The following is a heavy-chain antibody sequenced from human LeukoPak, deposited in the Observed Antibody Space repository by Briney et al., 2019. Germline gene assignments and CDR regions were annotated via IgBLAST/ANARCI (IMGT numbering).Heavy chain of an antibody. D-gene: IGHD1-26*01. Sequence: SETLSLTCTVSGGSISSGSYYWSWIRQPAGKGLEWIGRIYTSGSTNYNPSLKSRVTISVDTSKNQVSLYLTSVTAADTAMYFCARSFSEKYYFESWGQGTLVTVSS. J-gene: IGHJ4*02. CDR3: ARSFSEKYYFES. V-gene: IGHV4-61*02. CDR1: GGSISSGSYY. CDR2: IYTSGST.